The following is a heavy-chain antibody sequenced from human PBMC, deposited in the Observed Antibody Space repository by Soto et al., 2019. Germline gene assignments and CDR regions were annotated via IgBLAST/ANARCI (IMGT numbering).Heavy chain of an antibody. D-gene: IGHD3-22*01. CDR3: ATTFDSSGYYHNFGMDV. CDR2: VYYSGFT. V-gene: IGHV4-39*01. J-gene: IGHJ6*02. CDR1: GASINTVPYY. Sequence: SLTCTVSGASINTVPYYWGWIRQSPGKGLEWIGSVYYSGFTYYNPSLKSRVTISLDTSKNQFSLEVSSVTAADTALYYCATTFDSSGYYHNFGMDVWGQGTTVTVSS.